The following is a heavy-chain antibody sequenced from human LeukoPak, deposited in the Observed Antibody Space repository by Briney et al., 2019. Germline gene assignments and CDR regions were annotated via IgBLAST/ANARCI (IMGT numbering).Heavy chain of an antibody. V-gene: IGHV3-7*01. J-gene: IGHJ6*03. CDR2: IKQDGSEK. D-gene: IGHD5-18*01. Sequence: GGSLRLSCAASGFTFSDYYMSWIRQAPGKGLEWVANIKQDGSEKYYVDSVKGRFTISRDNAKNSLYLQMNSLRAEDTAVYYCARGVQLWLYYYYYMDVWGKGTTVTVSS. CDR1: GFTFSDYY. CDR3: ARGVQLWLYYYYYMDV.